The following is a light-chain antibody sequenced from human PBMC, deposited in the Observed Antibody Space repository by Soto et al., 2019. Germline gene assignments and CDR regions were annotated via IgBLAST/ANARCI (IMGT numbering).Light chain of an antibody. J-gene: IGKJ4*01. Sequence: EIVLTQSPAIMSVSPGERATLSCRASQSISRSVAWYQQKPGQAPRLLISDASTRATGIPARFSVRGSGTEFTLTISSLQSEDCAIYYCQQYHTWPITFGGGTKVDIK. V-gene: IGKV3-15*01. CDR1: QSISRS. CDR2: DAS. CDR3: QQYHTWPIT.